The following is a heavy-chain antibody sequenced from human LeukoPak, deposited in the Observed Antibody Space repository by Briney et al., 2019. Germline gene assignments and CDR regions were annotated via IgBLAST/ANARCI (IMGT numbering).Heavy chain of an antibody. CDR3: SAHYGPGPV. V-gene: IGHV1-2*02. CDR1: GYTFIDHH. J-gene: IGHJ4*02. Sequence: TSVKVSFRASGYTFIDHHILWVRQAPGQGLEWMGWIHPNGRDTQYAQKFQDRMTMTTDTSITTAYLELRSVTSDDTAVYYCSAHYGPGPVWGQGTLITASS. D-gene: IGHD3-10*01. CDR2: IHPNGRDT.